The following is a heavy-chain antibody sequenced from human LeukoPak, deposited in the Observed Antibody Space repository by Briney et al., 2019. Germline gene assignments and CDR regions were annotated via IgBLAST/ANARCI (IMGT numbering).Heavy chain of an antibody. CDR3: ARLFGSICSGGSCYYLGLDY. D-gene: IGHD2-15*01. J-gene: IGHJ4*02. V-gene: IGHV5-51*01. Sequence: PGESLKISCKGSGYSFTSYWIGWVRQMPGKGLEWMGIIYPGDSDTRYSPSFQGQVTISADKSISTAYLQWSSLKASDTAMYYCARLFGSICSGGSCYYLGLDYWGQGTLVTVSS. CDR2: IYPGDSDT. CDR1: GYSFTSYW.